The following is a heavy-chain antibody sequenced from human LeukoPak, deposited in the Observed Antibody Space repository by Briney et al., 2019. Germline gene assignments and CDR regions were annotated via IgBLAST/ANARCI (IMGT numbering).Heavy chain of an antibody. Sequence: GSLRLSCAASGFTFSTYWMHWVRQVPGKGLVWVSRTNSDGSGTVHADSVKGRFTISRDNAKNTLYLQMNSLRAEDTAVYYCVRDGAGTVPFDYWGQGTPVTVSS. V-gene: IGHV3-74*01. CDR1: GFTFSTYW. J-gene: IGHJ4*02. CDR2: TNSDGSGT. D-gene: IGHD4-17*01. CDR3: VRDGAGTVPFDY.